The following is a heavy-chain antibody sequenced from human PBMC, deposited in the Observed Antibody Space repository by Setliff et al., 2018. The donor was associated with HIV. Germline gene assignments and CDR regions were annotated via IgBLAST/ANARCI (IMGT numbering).Heavy chain of an antibody. CDR3: ARGATTNFDY. CDR1: GVSISDHY. CDR2: IYISGST. Sequence: PSETLSLTCFVSGVSISDHYWGWIRQPPGKGLEWIGYIYISGSTNYNPSLKSRVTISADTSKNQFSLKLSSVTAADTAVYYCARGATTNFDYWGQGTLVTVSS. D-gene: IGHD1-1*01. V-gene: IGHV4-4*09. J-gene: IGHJ4*02.